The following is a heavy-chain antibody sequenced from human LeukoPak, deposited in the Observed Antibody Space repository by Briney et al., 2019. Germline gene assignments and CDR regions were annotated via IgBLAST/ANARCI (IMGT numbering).Heavy chain of an antibody. CDR3: ASNGISSSSDY. Sequence: SETLSLTCTVSGGSISSGGYYWSWIRQHPGKGLEWIGYIYYSGSTYYNPSLKSRVTISVDSSKNQFSLKLSSVTAADTAVYYCASNGISSSSDYWGQGTLVTVSS. CDR2: IYYSGST. J-gene: IGHJ4*02. D-gene: IGHD6-13*01. CDR1: GGSISSGGYY. V-gene: IGHV4-31*03.